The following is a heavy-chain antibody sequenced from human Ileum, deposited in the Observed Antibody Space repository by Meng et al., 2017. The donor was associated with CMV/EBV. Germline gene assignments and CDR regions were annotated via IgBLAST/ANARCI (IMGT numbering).Heavy chain of an antibody. D-gene: IGHD2-8*02. CDR2: LNGGDAEV. CDR1: GFTFRRYA. V-gene: IGHV3-23*01. J-gene: IGHJ6*02. Sequence: GESLKISCEVSGFTFRRYAMTWVRQTPGKGLEWVSTLNGGDAEVNYADSVKGRFTISRDSSKNTLYLQMHSLRADDSAVYYCAKDSTGGYPHFFEIWGQGTAVTVSS. CDR3: AKDSTGGYPHFFEI.